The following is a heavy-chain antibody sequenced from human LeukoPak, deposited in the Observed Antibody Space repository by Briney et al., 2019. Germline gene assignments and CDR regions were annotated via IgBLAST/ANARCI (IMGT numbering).Heavy chain of an antibody. CDR3: ARYYGSGRREVFDI. Sequence: ASVKVSCKASGYTFPSYAFGWGRQAPGQGLWWMGWINPNSGGTNNAQKFQGRVTMTGDTSIRTAYMELRRLRSDDTAVYYCARYYGSGRREVFDIWGQGTRVTVSS. V-gene: IGHV1-2*02. CDR1: GYTFPSYA. D-gene: IGHD3-10*01. J-gene: IGHJ3*02. CDR2: INPNSGGT.